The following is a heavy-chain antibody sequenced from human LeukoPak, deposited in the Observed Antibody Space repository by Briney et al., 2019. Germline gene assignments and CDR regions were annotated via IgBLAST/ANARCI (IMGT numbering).Heavy chain of an antibody. J-gene: IGHJ4*02. D-gene: IGHD7-27*01. Sequence: GGSLRLSCAASGFTFSSYSMSWVRQAPGKGLEWVSVMYSGGTTHYADSVKGRFTISRDNSKNTLYLQMNSLRAEDTAVYYCARVGLGDYFDFWGQGTLVTVSS. V-gene: IGHV3-53*01. CDR3: ARVGLGDYFDF. CDR2: MYSGGTT. CDR1: GFTFSSYS.